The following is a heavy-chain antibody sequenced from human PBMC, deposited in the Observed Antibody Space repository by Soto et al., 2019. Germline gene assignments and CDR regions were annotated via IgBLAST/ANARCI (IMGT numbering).Heavy chain of an antibody. V-gene: IGHV4-34*01. Sequence: SETLSLTCAVYGGSFSGYYWSWIRQPPGKGLEWIGEINHSGSTNYNPSLKSRVTISVDTSKNQFSLKLSSVTAADTAVYYCFGSSTVYYYYYYMDVWGKGTTVTVSS. D-gene: IGHD2-2*01. CDR2: INHSGST. CDR3: FGSSTVYYYYYYMDV. CDR1: GGSFSGYY. J-gene: IGHJ6*03.